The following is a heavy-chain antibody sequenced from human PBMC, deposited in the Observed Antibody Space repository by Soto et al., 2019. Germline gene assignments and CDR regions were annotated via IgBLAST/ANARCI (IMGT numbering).Heavy chain of an antibody. CDR3: AISYSNYWYFNL. Sequence: ASVEVSCKASGYTFTSYGISWVLQAPGQGLEWMGWISAYNTNTNYAQKLQGRVTMTTDTSTSTAYMELRSLRSDDTAVYYCAISYSNYWYFNLWGRGTLVTVSS. CDR1: GYTFTSYG. CDR2: ISAYNTNT. D-gene: IGHD5-12*01. J-gene: IGHJ2*01. V-gene: IGHV1-18*01.